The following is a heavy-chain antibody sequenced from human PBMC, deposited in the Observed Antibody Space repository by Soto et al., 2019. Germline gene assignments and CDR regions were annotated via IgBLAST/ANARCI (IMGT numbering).Heavy chain of an antibody. J-gene: IGHJ4*02. CDR1: GYSFTSYW. D-gene: IGHD6-13*01. CDR3: ARHKWHSSWYVN. V-gene: IGHV5-10-1*01. CDR2: IDPSDSYT. Sequence: EVQLVPSGAEVKKPGEALRISCKGSGYSFTSYWISLVRQMPGKGLEWMGRIDPSDSYTNYSPSFQGHVTISADKSISSAYLQWSSLKASDTAMYYCARHKWHSSWYVNWGQGTLVPVSS.